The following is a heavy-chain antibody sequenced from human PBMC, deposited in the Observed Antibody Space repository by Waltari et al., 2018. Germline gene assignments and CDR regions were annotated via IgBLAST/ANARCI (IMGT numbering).Heavy chain of an antibody. V-gene: IGHV4-34*01. J-gene: IGHJ6*02. CDR3: ARGFQEQLYPHYYYYGMDV. CDR1: GGSFSGYY. Sequence: QVQLQQWGAGLLKPSETLSLTCAVYGGSFSGYYWSWLRQPPGQGLEWIGEINHSGSTNYNPSLKSRVTISVDTSKNQFSLKLSSVTAADTAVYYCARGFQEQLYPHYYYYGMDVWGQGTTVTVSS. CDR2: INHSGST. D-gene: IGHD6-6*01.